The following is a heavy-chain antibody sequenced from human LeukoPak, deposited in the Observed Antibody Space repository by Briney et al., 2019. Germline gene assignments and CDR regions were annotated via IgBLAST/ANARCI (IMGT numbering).Heavy chain of an antibody. Sequence: RGSLRLSCEESGFTFSSYAMNWVRQAPGKGLERVSGISGSGGSTFYADSVKGRFTISRDNSKDTLYLQLNSLRADDTAVYYCATARTLRVTTSFDYWGQGTLVTVSS. CDR3: ATARTLRVTTSFDY. J-gene: IGHJ4*02. CDR1: GFTFSSYA. V-gene: IGHV3-23*01. D-gene: IGHD4-17*01. CDR2: ISGSGGST.